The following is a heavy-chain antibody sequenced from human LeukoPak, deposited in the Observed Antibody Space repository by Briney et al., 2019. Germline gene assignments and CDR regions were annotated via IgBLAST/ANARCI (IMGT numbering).Heavy chain of an antibody. Sequence: GGSLRLSCAASGFTFSDYYMSWIRQAPGKGLEWVSYISSSGSTIYYADSVKGRFTISRDNAKNSLYLQMNSLRAEDTAVYYCAKDLRGDIVVVVAAALGQGTLVTVSS. CDR3: AKDLRGDIVVVVAAA. D-gene: IGHD2-15*01. CDR2: ISSSGSTI. CDR1: GFTFSDYY. V-gene: IGHV3-11*01. J-gene: IGHJ5*02.